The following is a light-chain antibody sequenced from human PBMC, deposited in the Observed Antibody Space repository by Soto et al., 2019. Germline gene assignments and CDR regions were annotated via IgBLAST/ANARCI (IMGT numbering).Light chain of an antibody. J-gene: IGKJ2*01. CDR2: AAS. CDR3: QQSYSTPYT. Sequence: DIQMTQSPSSLSASVGDRVTITCRASQSINSYLHWYQQKPGKAPKLLIYAASSLQSGVPSRFSGSGSGTDFTLTISSLQPEDFATYYCQQSYSTPYTFGQGTKLEIK. V-gene: IGKV1-39*01. CDR1: QSINSY.